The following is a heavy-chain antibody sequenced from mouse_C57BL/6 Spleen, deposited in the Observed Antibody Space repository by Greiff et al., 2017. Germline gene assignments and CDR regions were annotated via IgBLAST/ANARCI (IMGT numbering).Heavy chain of an antibody. CDR1: GFNIKDDY. V-gene: IGHV14-4*01. J-gene: IGHJ2*01. CDR2: IDPENGDT. CDR3: TTGGGNYFDY. Sequence: VQLQQSGAELVRPGASVKLSCTASGFNIKDDYMHWVKQRPEQGLEWIGWIDPENGDTEYASKFQGKATITADTSSNTAYLQLSRLTSEDTAVYYCTTGGGNYFDYWGQGTTLPVSS.